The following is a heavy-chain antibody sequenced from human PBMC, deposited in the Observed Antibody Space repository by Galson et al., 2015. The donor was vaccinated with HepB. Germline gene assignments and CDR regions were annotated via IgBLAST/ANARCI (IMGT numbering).Heavy chain of an antibody. D-gene: IGHD6-19*01. V-gene: IGHV3-33*01. Sequence: SLRLSCAASGFTFSSYGMHWVRQAPGKGLEWVAVIWYDGSNKYYAAPVKGRFTISRDDSKNTLYLQMNSLKTEDTAVYYCTTELKTIAVAGGFDYWGQGTLVTVSS. J-gene: IGHJ4*02. CDR2: IWYDGSNK. CDR1: GFTFSSYG. CDR3: TTELKTIAVAGGFDY.